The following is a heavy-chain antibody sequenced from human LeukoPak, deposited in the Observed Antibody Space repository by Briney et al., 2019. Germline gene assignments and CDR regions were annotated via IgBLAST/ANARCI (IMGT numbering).Heavy chain of an antibody. CDR2: IIPIFGTA. CDR1: GGTFSSYA. V-gene: IGHV1-69*01. Sequence: SVKVSCKASGGTFSSYAISWVRPAPGQGLEWMGGIIPIFGTANYAQKFQGRVTITADESTSTAYMELSSLRSEDTAVYYCARDPAYCSSTSCYVSGYWGQGTLVTVSS. D-gene: IGHD2-2*01. CDR3: ARDPAYCSSTSCYVSGY. J-gene: IGHJ4*02.